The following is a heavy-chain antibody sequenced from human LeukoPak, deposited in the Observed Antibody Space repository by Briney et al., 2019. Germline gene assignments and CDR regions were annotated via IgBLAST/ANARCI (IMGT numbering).Heavy chain of an antibody. CDR3: ARGGSGYDSFYYYGMDV. Sequence: SETLSLTCIDSGGSISRYYWSWIRQPPGKGLGWIGYIYDSGSTNYNPSLKSRVTISVDKSKKQFSLKLSSVTAADTAVYYCARGGSGYDSFYYYGMDVWGQGTTVTVSS. CDR1: GGSISRYY. V-gene: IGHV4-59*01. J-gene: IGHJ6*02. D-gene: IGHD5-12*01. CDR2: IYDSGST.